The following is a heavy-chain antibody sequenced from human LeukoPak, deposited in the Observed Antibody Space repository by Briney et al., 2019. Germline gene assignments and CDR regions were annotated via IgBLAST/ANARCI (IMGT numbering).Heavy chain of an antibody. CDR2: IIPIFGTA. J-gene: IGHJ4*02. CDR1: GGTFSSYA. CDR3: ARDYRYSSSSLGY. V-gene: IGHV1-69*05. D-gene: IGHD6-6*01. Sequence: EASVKVSCKASGGTFSSYAISWVRQAPGQGLEWMGGIIPIFGTANYAQKFQGRVTITTDESTSTAYMELSSLRSEDTAVYYCARDYRYSSSSLGYWGQGTLVTVSS.